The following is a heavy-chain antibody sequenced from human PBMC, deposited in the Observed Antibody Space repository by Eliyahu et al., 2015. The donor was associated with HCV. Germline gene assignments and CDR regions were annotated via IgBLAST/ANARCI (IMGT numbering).Heavy chain of an antibody. D-gene: IGHD3-3*01. J-gene: IGHJ3*02. Sequence: QITLKESVPTLVKPTHTLTLTCTXSVXSLXTSGVXVGWIRQPPGXALEWLALIYWNDDKRYSPSLKSRLTITKDTSKNQVVLTMTNMDPVDTATYYCAHGNDFWSGYGHAFDIWGQGTMVTVSS. CDR1: VXSLXTSGVX. V-gene: IGHV2-5*01. CDR3: AHGNDFWSGYGHAFDI. CDR2: IYWNDDK.